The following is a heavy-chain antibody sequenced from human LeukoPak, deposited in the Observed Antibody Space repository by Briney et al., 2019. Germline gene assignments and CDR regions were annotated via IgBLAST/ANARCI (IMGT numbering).Heavy chain of an antibody. D-gene: IGHD3-10*01. J-gene: IGHJ4*02. CDR1: ASTFSLSW. Sequence: GSLRLSCTSSASTFSLSWMHWFRQAPGKGLMWVSRITHDGSATTYADSVKGRFIVSRDNARNTLYLLMNFLRVDDTAVYYCATDWFFTPDHWGQGAMVTVSS. CDR2: ITHDGSAT. V-gene: IGHV3-74*03. CDR3: ATDWFFTPDH.